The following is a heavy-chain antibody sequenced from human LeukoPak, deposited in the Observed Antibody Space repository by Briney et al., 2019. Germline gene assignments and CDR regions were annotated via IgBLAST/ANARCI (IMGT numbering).Heavy chain of an antibody. V-gene: IGHV1-2*02. J-gene: IGHJ5*02. CDR1: GYTFTGYY. D-gene: IGHD2-2*01. CDR2: INPNSGGT. Sequence: ASVKVSCKASGYTFTGYYMHWVRQAPGQGLERMGWINPNSGGTNYAQKFQGRVTMTRDTSISTAYMELSRLRSDDTAVYYCARDGLDCSSTSRYSEANWFDPWGQGTLVTVSS. CDR3: ARDGLDCSSTSRYSEANWFDP.